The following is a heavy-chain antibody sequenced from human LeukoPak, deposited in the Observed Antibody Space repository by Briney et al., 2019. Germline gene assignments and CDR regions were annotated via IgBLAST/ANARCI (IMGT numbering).Heavy chain of an antibody. CDR1: GGCISSSFY. D-gene: IGHD1-26*01. J-gene: IGHJ1*01. CDR2: IYYGGST. Sequence: KTSETLSLTCSVSGGCISSSFYWGWIRQSPGEGLEWIGSIYYGGSTYYNPSLKSRVTISVDTSRNQFSLRLNYVTVADTAVYHCARQGQSGSYTAEFFEHWGQGTLVTVSS. V-gene: IGHV4-39*01. CDR3: ARQGQSGSYTAEFFEH.